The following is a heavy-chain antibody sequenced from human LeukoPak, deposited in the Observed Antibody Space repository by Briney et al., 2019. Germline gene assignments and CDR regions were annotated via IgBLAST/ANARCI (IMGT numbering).Heavy chain of an antibody. CDR3: ARGANWFDP. J-gene: IGHJ5*02. Sequence: PLETLSLTCSVSDGSINTISDYWGWVRQPPGKGLEWIGSVYYTGSTYYNAPFKSRVTISIDTSKNQFSLSLSAVTAADTAMYYCARGANWFDPCGQGTLVTVSS. CDR2: VYYTGST. CDR1: DGSINTISDY. V-gene: IGHV4-39*07.